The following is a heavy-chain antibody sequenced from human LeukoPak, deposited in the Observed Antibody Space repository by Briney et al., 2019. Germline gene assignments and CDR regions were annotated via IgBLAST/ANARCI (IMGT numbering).Heavy chain of an antibody. Sequence: SETLSLTCTVSGGSISSSSYYWGWIRQPPGKGLEWIGGIHYSGSTYYNPSLKSRVTISVDTSKNQFSLKLSSVTAADTAVYYCARQLGYCSSTSCYADKVDYWGQGTLVTVSS. CDR1: GGSISSSSYY. CDR3: ARQLGYCSSTSCYADKVDY. V-gene: IGHV4-39*01. D-gene: IGHD2-2*01. CDR2: IHYSGST. J-gene: IGHJ4*02.